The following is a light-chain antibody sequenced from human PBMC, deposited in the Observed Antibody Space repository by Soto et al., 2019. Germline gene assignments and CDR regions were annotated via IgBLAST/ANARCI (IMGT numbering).Light chain of an antibody. CDR2: CAS. CDR1: QSVSSSY. CDR3: RQLSNWPAIFT. J-gene: IGKJ3*01. Sequence: EIVLTQSPGTLSLSPGERATLSCRASQSVSSSYLAWYQQKPGQAPRLLIYCASSRATGIPASFSGSGSGTDFTLTISSLAHEDFAVYYCRQLSNWPAIFTVGPGPKVDIK. V-gene: IGKV3D-20*02.